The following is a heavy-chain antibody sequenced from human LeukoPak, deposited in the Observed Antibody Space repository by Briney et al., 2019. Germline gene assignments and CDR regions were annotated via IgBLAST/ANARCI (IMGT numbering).Heavy chain of an antibody. J-gene: IGHJ4*02. Sequence: PSETLSLTCTVSGGSISSYYWSWIRQPPGKGLEWIGTIYYTGSTYYNPSLKSRVTISVDTSKNQFSLNLNSVTAADTAVYYCAKDPQFPPGYFDYWGQGTLVTVSS. CDR3: AKDPQFPPGYFDY. CDR1: GGSISSYY. D-gene: IGHD6-19*01. V-gene: IGHV4-59*12. CDR2: IYYTGST.